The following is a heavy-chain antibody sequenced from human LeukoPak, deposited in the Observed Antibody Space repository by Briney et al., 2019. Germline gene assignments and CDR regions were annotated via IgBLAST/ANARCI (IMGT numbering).Heavy chain of an antibody. CDR3: ARVRGRNYGSGSYAGLDV. V-gene: IGHV3-33*07. J-gene: IGHJ6*04. CDR2: IWYDGTKE. Sequence: GGSLRLSCGASGFTFRSYGMYWVRQAPGKGLEGVAVIWYDGTKEYYADSVKGRFSISRDNSKNTLFLQMNSLRAEDTAVYYCARVRGRNYGSGSYAGLDVWGKGTTVTVSS. D-gene: IGHD3-10*01. CDR1: GFTFRSYG.